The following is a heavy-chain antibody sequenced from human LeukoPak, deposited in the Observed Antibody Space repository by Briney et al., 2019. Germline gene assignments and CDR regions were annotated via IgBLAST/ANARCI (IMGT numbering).Heavy chain of an antibody. J-gene: IGHJ4*02. CDR1: GGSISSGDYY. Sequence: PSETLSLTCTVSGGSISSGDYYWSWIRQPPGKGLEWIGYIYYSGSTYYNPSLKSRVTISVDTSKNQFSLKLSSVTAADTAVYYCARALRYYDSSGSLLSPIDYWGQGTLVTVSS. V-gene: IGHV4-30-4*02. CDR3: ARALRYYDSSGSLLSPIDY. CDR2: IYYSGST. D-gene: IGHD3-22*01.